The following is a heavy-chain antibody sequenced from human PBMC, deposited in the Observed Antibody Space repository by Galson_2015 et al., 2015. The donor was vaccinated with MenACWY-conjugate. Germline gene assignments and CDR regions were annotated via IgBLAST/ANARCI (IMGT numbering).Heavy chain of an antibody. D-gene: IGHD1-26*01. CDR3: ARHPPGGRGMDV. CDR1: GSYFTIYW. Sequence: QSGAEVKQPGESLQISCTGSGSYFTIYWIAWVRQIPGKGLEWMGLISPGDSNTRYSPSFQGQVTISADKSISTAYLQWSNLKASDTAMYYCARHPPGGRGMDVWGQGTTVTVSS. V-gene: IGHV5-51*01. J-gene: IGHJ6*02. CDR2: ISPGDSNT.